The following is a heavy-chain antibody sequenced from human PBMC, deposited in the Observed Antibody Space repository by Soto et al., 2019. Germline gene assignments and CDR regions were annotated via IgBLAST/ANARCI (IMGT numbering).Heavy chain of an antibody. J-gene: IGHJ4*02. Sequence: QVQLQESGPGLVKPSETLSLTCTVSGGSISSYYWSWIRQPPGKGLEWIGYMYFRGSTNYNPSLKSRVTSAVDTSNHPFSLKLSSVTALDMGVHYCAGDRSGSYYPSFFDYWGQGILVTVSS. CDR2: MYFRGST. CDR1: GGSISSYY. CDR3: AGDRSGSYYPSFFDY. V-gene: IGHV4-59*01. D-gene: IGHD1-26*01.